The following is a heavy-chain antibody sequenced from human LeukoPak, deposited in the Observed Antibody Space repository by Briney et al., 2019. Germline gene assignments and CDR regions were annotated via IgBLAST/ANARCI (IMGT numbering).Heavy chain of an antibody. CDR3: ARDLPGITMIPVN. V-gene: IGHV1-69*06. J-gene: IGHJ4*02. Sequence: ASVKVSCKASGGTFSSYAISWVRQGPGQGLEWMGGIIPIFGTANYAQKFQGRVTITADKSTSTAYMELSSLRSEDTAVYYCARDLPGITMIPVNWGQGTLVTVSS. D-gene: IGHD3-22*01. CDR1: GGTFSSYA. CDR2: IIPIFGTA.